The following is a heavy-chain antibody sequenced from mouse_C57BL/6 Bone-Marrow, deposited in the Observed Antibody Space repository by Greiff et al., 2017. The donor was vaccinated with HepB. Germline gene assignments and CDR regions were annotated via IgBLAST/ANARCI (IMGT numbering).Heavy chain of an antibody. Sequence: DVMLVESGGGLVQPGGSLSLSCAASGFTFTDYYMSWVRQPPGKALEWLGFIRNKANGYTTEYSASVKGRFTISRDNSQSILYLQMNALRAEDSATDDCARSYYYEDFDYWGQGTTLTVSS. D-gene: IGHD1-1*01. V-gene: IGHV7-3*01. CDR3: ARSYYYEDFDY. J-gene: IGHJ2*01. CDR1: GFTFTDYY. CDR2: IRNKANGYTT.